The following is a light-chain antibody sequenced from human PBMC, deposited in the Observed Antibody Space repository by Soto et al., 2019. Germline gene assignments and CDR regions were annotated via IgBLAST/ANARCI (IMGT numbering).Light chain of an antibody. V-gene: IGLV3-21*04. CDR2: KSS. CDR3: QVWDTTSDHSVV. J-gene: IGLJ2*01. CDR1: NLGSKS. Sequence: SYELTQPPSVSVAPGETAKITCGGNNLGSKSVHWYQQKAGQAPVLVIFKSSDRPTGIPERFSGSNSGNTATLSISRVEAGDEADYHCQVWDTTSDHSVVFGGGTKVTVL.